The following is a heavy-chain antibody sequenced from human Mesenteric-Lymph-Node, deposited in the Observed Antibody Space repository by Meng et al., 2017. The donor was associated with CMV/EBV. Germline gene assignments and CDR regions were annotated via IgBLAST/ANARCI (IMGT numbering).Heavy chain of an antibody. CDR3: ARGDFWSGYFYGMDV. CDR2: INWNGGST. D-gene: IGHD3-3*01. CDR1: SGSIIDSDYN. J-gene: IGHJ6*02. Sequence: ETLSLTCTVSSGSIIDSDYNWGWIRQPPGKGLEWVSGINWNGGSTGYADSVKGRFTISRDNAKNSLYLQMNSLRAEDTAVYYCARGDFWSGYFYGMDVWGQGTTVTVSS. V-gene: IGHV3-20*04.